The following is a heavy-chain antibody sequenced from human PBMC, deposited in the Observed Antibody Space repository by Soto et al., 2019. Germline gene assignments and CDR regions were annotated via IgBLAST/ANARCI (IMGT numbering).Heavy chain of an antibody. CDR2: VNSDGDTT. CDR3: ESNYASAEGYYFYGIDV. Sequence: GGSLRLSCAASGFTFRNYWMHWVRQAPGKGLVWVSRVNSDGDTTYYADSVKGRFTISRDNAKNTLHLQMSSLGAEDTAVYYCESNYASAEGYYFYGIDVWGKGTTVTVP. J-gene: IGHJ6*04. D-gene: IGHD3-10*01. CDR1: GFTFRNYW. V-gene: IGHV3-74*01.